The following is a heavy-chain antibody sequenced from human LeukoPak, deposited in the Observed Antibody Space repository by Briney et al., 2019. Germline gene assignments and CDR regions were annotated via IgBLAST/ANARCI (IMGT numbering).Heavy chain of an antibody. J-gene: IGHJ6*03. CDR1: GYTVTSYD. CDR2: MNPNSGNT. D-gene: IGHD3-10*01. V-gene: IGHV1-8*01. CDR3: ARVLLWFGELPSYYMDV. Sequence: ASVMVSCKASGYTVTSYDINWVRQATGQGLEWMGWMNPNSGNTGYAQKFQGRVTMTRNTSISTAYMELSSLRSEDTAVYYCARVLLWFGELPSYYMDVWGKGTTVTVSS.